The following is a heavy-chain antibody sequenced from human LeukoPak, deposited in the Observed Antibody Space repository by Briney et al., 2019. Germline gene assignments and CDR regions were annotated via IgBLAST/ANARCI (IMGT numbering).Heavy chain of an antibody. V-gene: IGHV1-46*01. D-gene: IGHD2-2*01. CDR3: ARDALPPTIVVVPAARYNWFDP. CDR2: IYPRDGST. J-gene: IGHJ5*02. CDR1: GYTFTNNY. Sequence: ASVKVSCKASGYTFTNNYLHWVRQAPGQGLEWMGMIYPRDGSTSYAQKFQGRVTVTRDTSTSTVYMELSSLRSEDTAVYYCARDALPPTIVVVPAARYNWFDPWGQGTLVTVSS.